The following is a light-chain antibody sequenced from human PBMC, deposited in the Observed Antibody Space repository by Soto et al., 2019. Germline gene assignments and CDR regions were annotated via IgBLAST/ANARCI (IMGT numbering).Light chain of an antibody. CDR3: QQRTSWPIT. CDR2: GVS. J-gene: IGKJ5*01. Sequence: EIVLTQSPDTLSLSPGERATLSCRASQSVSSDLAWYQQVPGQAPRLLIYGVSTRATGVPARFSGSGSGTDFTLTISSLEPEDFVVYYCQQRTSWPITFGQGTRLEIK. V-gene: IGKV3-11*01. CDR1: QSVSSD.